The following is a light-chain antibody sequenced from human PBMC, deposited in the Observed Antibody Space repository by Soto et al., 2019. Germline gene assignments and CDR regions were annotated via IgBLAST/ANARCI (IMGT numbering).Light chain of an antibody. J-gene: IGKJ4*01. CDR3: QQYDSYPFT. CDR2: KAS. CDR1: QSINNW. V-gene: IGKV1-5*03. Sequence: DIQMTQSPSTLSASVGDRVIITCRASQSINNWLAWYQQKPGKAPKLLISKASNLKSGVPSRFSGTGSGTEFTLTISSLQPDDFASYYCQQYDSYPFTFGGGTNVEI.